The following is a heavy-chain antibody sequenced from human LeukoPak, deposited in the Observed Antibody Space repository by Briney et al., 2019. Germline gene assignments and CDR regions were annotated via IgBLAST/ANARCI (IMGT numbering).Heavy chain of an antibody. J-gene: IGHJ4*02. CDR1: GGSISSYF. V-gene: IGHV4-4*07. D-gene: IGHD3-22*01. CDR3: ARDRGSGYYYFDY. Sequence: SETLSLTCPVPGGSISSYFWTWIRQPAGKGLEWIGRIYTSGTTNYNPSLKSRVTMSVDTSKNQFSLKLSSVTAADTAVYYCARDRGSGYYYFDYWGQGTLVTVSS. CDR2: IYTSGTT.